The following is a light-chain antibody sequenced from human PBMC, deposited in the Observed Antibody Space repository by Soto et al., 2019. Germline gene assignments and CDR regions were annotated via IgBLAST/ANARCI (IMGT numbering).Light chain of an antibody. CDR2: GAS. V-gene: IGKV3-20*01. J-gene: IGKJ5*01. CDR3: QQVGSSPRT. CDR1: QSVNRSY. Sequence: EIVLTQSPGTLSLSPGERATLSCRASQSVNRSYLVWYQQRPGQAPRLLIYGASSRATGIPDRFSGSASGADFTLTLSRLEPEDFAVYYCQQVGSSPRTFGQGTRLEIK.